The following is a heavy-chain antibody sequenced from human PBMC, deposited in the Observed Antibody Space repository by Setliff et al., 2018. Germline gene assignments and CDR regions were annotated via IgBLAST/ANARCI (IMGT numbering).Heavy chain of an antibody. D-gene: IGHD2-2*01. V-gene: IGHV1-18*01. Sequence: ASVKVSCKASGYTFICYGISWVRQAPGQGLEWMGWISAYNGNTNYAQKLQGRVTMTTDTSTSTAYMELRSLRSDDTAVYYCARVLFHCSSTSCYLDAFDIWGQGTMVTVSS. CDR2: ISAYNGNT. CDR3: ARVLFHCSSTSCYLDAFDI. J-gene: IGHJ3*02. CDR1: GYTFICYG.